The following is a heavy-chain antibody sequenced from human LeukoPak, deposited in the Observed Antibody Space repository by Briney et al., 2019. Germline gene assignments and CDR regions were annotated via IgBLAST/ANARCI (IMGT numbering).Heavy chain of an antibody. Sequence: SETLSLTCTVSGGSISSSSYYWGWIRQPPGKGLEWIGSIYYSGSTYYNPSLKSRVTISVDTSKNQFSLKLSSVTAADTAVYYCARAIPNYYGSGSYYYDYWGQGTLVTVSS. V-gene: IGHV4-39*07. CDR2: IYYSGST. CDR3: ARAIPNYYGSGSYYYDY. J-gene: IGHJ4*02. CDR1: GGSISSSSYY. D-gene: IGHD3-10*01.